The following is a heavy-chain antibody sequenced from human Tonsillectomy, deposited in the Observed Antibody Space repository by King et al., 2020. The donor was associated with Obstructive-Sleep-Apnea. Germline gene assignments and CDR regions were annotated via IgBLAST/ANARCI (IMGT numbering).Heavy chain of an antibody. D-gene: IGHD2-15*01. CDR1: GGSITSSSYY. CDR2: FYYSGST. V-gene: IGHV4-39*07. Sequence: QLQESGPGLVKPSETLSLTCTVSGGSITSSSYYWGWIRQPPGKGLEWIGRFYYSGSTYYNPALKIRVTISVDTSKNQFSLRLSSVTAADTAVYYCARVGGDWYFDLWGRGTLVTVSS. J-gene: IGHJ2*01. CDR3: ARVGGDWYFDL.